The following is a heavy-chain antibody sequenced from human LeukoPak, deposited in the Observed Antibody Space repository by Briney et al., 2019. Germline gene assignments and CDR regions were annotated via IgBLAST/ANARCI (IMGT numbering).Heavy chain of an antibody. CDR2: IIPIFGTA. CDR3: ARPLNGGNFNAFDL. V-gene: IGHV1-69*05. J-gene: IGHJ3*01. CDR1: GGTFSSYA. Sequence: SVKVSCKASGGTFSSYAISWGRQAPGQGLEWMGRIIPIFGTANYAQKFQGRVTITTDESTSTAYMELSSLRSEDTAVYYCARPLNGGNFNAFDLWGQGTMVTVSS. D-gene: IGHD4-23*01.